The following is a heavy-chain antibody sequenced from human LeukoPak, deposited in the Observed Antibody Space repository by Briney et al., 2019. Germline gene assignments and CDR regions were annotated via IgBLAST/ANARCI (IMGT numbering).Heavy chain of an antibody. CDR2: IYYSGST. J-gene: IGHJ6*03. CDR1: GGSISSGDYY. V-gene: IGHV4-30-4*08. CDR3: ARDRVSYYYYYMDV. Sequence: SETLSLTCTVSGGSISSGDYYWSWIRQPAGKGLEWIGYIYYSGSTYYNPSLKSRVTISVDTSKNQFSLKLSSVTAADTAVYYCARDRVSYYYYYMDVWGQGTMVTVSS. D-gene: IGHD6-6*01.